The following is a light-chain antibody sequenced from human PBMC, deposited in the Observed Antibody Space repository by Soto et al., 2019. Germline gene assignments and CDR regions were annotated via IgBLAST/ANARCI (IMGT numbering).Light chain of an antibody. CDR2: GAS. V-gene: IGKV1-33*01. CDR1: HDITNY. CDR3: QQYDSLPT. Sequence: DIQMTQSPSSLSASVGDRVTITCQASHDITNYLNWYQQKPGKGPRLLIYGASNLETGAPSRFSGSGFGTDFRFTISSLQPEDFATYYCQQYDSLPTFGGGTKVELK. J-gene: IGKJ4*01.